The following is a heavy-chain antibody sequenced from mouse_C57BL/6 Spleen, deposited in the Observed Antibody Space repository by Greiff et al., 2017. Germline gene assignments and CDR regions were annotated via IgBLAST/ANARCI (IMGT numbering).Heavy chain of an antibody. D-gene: IGHD3-1*01. Sequence: LVESGAELVKPGASVKLSCTASGFNIKDYYMHWVKQRTGQGLEWIGRIDPEDGETKYAPKFQGKATITADTSSNTAYLQLSSLTSEDTAVYYCAAPPGRAYYFDYWGQGTTLTVSS. CDR1: GFNIKDYY. V-gene: IGHV14-2*01. J-gene: IGHJ2*01. CDR2: IDPEDGET. CDR3: AAPPGRAYYFDY.